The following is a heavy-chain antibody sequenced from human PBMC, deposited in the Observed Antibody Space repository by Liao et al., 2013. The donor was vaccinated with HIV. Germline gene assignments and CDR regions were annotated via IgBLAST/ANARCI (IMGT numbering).Heavy chain of an antibody. D-gene: IGHD1-26*01. J-gene: IGHJ3*02. CDR2: ISASGGT. CDR1: GGAISSYS. CDR3: ARGGGAFDI. Sequence: HVQLQESGPGRVKPSETLSLTCTVSGGAISSYSWNWIRQPAGKGLEWVGRISASGGTIYKPSLTRRLTLSLDTSRNQFSLNLNSVTAADTAVYYCARGGGAFDIWGQGALVSVSS. V-gene: IGHV4-4*07.